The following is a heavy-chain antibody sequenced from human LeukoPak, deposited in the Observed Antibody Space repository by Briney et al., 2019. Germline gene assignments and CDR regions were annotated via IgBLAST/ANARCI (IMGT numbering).Heavy chain of an antibody. V-gene: IGHV6-1*01. Sequence: SQTLPPTCAISGDSVSSNRAARHWTRQSPSRGLEWLGRTYYSSKWYTAYAVSVKSRIAINTDTSKNQLSLQRNSVTAEDTAVYYCARDRPGAGDYNYFDYWGQGTQVTVSS. CDR2: TYYSSKWYT. CDR1: GDSVSSNRAA. D-gene: IGHD2-21*02. CDR3: ARDRPGAGDYNYFDY. J-gene: IGHJ4*02.